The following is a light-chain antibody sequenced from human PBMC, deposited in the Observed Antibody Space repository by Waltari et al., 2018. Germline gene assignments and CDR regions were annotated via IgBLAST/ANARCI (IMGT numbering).Light chain of an antibody. Sequence: IVLTQSPGTLSLALGESATVSCRASQSVSRALAWYQQKPGQAPRLLIYGASTRATGIPDRFSGSGSGTGFSLTISRLEPDDFAIYYCQHYLRLPVTFGQGTTVEI. CDR2: GAS. CDR1: QSVSRA. V-gene: IGKV3-20*01. CDR3: QHYLRLPVT. J-gene: IGKJ1*01.